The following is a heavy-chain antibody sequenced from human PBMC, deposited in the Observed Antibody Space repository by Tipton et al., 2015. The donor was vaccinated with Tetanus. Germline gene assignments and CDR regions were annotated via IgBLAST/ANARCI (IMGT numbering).Heavy chain of an antibody. V-gene: IGHV3-74*01. CDR3: ARAQGWNGDAFDI. Sequence: SLRLSCAASGFTFSNYWMHWVRQAPGKGLVWVSRISSDGSSTSYADSVKGRITISRDNAKNTLYLQMNSLRVEDTAVYYCARAQGWNGDAFDIWGQGTMVSVSS. CDR1: GFTFSNYW. CDR2: ISSDGSST. J-gene: IGHJ3*02. D-gene: IGHD1-1*01.